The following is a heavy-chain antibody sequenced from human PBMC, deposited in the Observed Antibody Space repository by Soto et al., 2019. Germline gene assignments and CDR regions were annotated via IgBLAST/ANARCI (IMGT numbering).Heavy chain of an antibody. CDR2: IYYIGIT. J-gene: IGHJ4*02. V-gene: IGHV4-59*01. Sequence: QVQLHESGPGLVKPSETLSLTCTVSGGSIRSYYWSWIRQHPGKVLEWIGVIYYIGITNYNPPLTSTVPISLDTSKNQFSPNLTSVTSAATAVYSCARGSGEPTSKAAARAEKFDYWGQGTLVTVSS. D-gene: IGHD6-13*01. CDR3: ARGSGEPTSKAAARAEKFDY. CDR1: GGSIRSYY.